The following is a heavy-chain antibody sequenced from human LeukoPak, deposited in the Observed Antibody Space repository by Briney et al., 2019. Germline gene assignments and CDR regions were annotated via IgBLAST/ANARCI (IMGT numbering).Heavy chain of an antibody. D-gene: IGHD3-22*01. Sequence: PGGSLRLSCAASGFTFSSYEMNWVRQAPGKGLEWVSYISSSGSTIYYADSVKGRFTISRDNAKNSLYLQMNSLRAEDTAVYYCARDWRFNYYDSSGYYPWGQGTLVTVSS. CDR1: GFTFSSYE. CDR2: ISSSGSTI. V-gene: IGHV3-48*03. J-gene: IGHJ5*02. CDR3: ARDWRFNYYDSSGYYP.